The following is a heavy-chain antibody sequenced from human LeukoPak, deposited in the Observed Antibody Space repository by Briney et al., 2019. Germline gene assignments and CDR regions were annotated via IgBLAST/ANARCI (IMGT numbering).Heavy chain of an antibody. CDR2: IDHSGNT. Sequence: SETLSLTCAVYGGSFSDYSWTWIRQPPGQGLEWIGEIDHSGNTNYNPSLKSRVIISVDTSKNQFSLRLTSVTAADTAVYYCARQTGSGLFILPGGQGTLVTVSS. D-gene: IGHD3/OR15-3a*01. CDR3: ARQTGSGLFILP. V-gene: IGHV4-34*01. J-gene: IGHJ4*02. CDR1: GGSFSDYS.